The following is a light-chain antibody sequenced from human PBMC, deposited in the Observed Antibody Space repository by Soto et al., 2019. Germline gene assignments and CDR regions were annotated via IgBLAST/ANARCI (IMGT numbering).Light chain of an antibody. CDR1: SSDVGGYDY. CDR3: NSYTSSSTVA. CDR2: DVS. J-gene: IGLJ2*01. V-gene: IGLV2-14*01. Sequence: QSALTQPASVSESPGQSVTISCTGTSSDVGGYDYVSWYQQHPGKAPQLLIYDVSIRPSGLSDRFSGSKSGNTASLTISGLQAEDEADYYCNSYTSSSTVAFGGGTKLTVL.